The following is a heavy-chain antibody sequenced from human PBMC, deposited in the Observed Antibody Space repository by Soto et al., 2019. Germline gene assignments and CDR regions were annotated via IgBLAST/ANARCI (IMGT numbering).Heavy chain of an antibody. J-gene: IGHJ4*02. V-gene: IGHV3-23*01. Sequence: GGSLRLSCAASGFTFGTYAMNWVRQAPGKGLEWVSSTPGSGGSAYYADSVRGRFTISRDNSKNTVYLQLDSLRPEDSAIYYCAKGGSSGWFYFDFWRQGTQVTVSS. D-gene: IGHD6-19*01. CDR3: AKGGSSGWFYFDF. CDR1: GFTFGTYA. CDR2: TPGSGGSA.